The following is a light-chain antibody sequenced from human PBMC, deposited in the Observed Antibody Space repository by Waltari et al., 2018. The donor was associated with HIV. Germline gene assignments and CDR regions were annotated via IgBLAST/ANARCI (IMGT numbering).Light chain of an antibody. Sequence: SSELTQDPAVSVALGQTVRITCQGDSLRSYYASWYQQKPGQAPVLVIYGKNNRPSGIPDRFSGCSSGNTASLTITGAQAEDEADYYCNSRDSSGNHLVFGTGTKVTVL. CDR1: SLRSYY. CDR3: NSRDSSGNHLV. J-gene: IGLJ1*01. V-gene: IGLV3-19*01. CDR2: GKN.